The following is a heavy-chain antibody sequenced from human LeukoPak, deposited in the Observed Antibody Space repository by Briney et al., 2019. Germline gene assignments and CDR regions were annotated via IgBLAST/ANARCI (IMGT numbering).Heavy chain of an antibody. CDR1: GFSVSSIY. J-gene: IGHJ2*01. D-gene: IGHD3/OR15-3a*01. Sequence: GGSLRLSCAASGFSVSSIYMNWVRQAPGKGPEWVSVIYSDGSIYYADSEEGRFTISRDNSKNTLYPQMNTLRAEDTAVYYCARGGGSETSGGTGFFDLWGRGTLVTVSS. CDR2: IYSDGSI. V-gene: IGHV3-53*01. CDR3: ARGGGSETSGGTGFFDL.